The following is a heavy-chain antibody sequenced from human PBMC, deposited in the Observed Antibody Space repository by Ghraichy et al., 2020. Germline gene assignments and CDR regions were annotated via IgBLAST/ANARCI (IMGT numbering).Heavy chain of an antibody. D-gene: IGHD1-26*01. V-gene: IGHV3-30*04. CDR2: ISYDGSNK. CDR3: ARPLSGSYFDAFDI. CDR1: GFTFSSYA. J-gene: IGHJ3*02. Sequence: SLRLSCAASGFTFSSYAMHWVRQAPGKGLEWVAVISYDGSNKYYAYSVKGRFTISRDNSKNTLYLQMNSLRAEDTAVYYCARPLSGSYFDAFDIWGQGTMVTVSS.